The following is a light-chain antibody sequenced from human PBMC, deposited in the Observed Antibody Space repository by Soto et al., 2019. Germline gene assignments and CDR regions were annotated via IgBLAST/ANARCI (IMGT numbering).Light chain of an antibody. CDR2: DAS. CDR3: QQRGDRPRT. CDR1: QSVSNY. J-gene: IGKJ2*01. Sequence: EIELTQSPAALSLSPGERATLSCRASQSVSNYLAWYQQRPGRAPRLLIYDASHRATGIPARFSGSGSGTDFTLTINSLEPEDFAVYYCQQRGDRPRTFGQGTKLEIK. V-gene: IGKV3-11*01.